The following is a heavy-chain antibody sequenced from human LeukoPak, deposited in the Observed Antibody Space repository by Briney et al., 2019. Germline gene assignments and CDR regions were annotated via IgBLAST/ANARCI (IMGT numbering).Heavy chain of an antibody. Sequence: ASVKVSCKASGYTFTGYYIHWVRQAPGQGLEWMGWINPKSGGTNYAQKFQGRVTMTRDTSISTAYMELRRLRSDDTDVYYCARDLTRNYYDSSGYPEDDYWGQGTLVTVSS. CDR3: ARDLTRNYYDSSGYPEDDY. D-gene: IGHD3-22*01. CDR1: GYTFTGYY. V-gene: IGHV1-2*02. CDR2: INPKSGGT. J-gene: IGHJ4*02.